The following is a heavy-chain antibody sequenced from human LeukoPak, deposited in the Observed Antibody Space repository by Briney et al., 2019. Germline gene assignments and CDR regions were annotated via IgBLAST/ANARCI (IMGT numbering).Heavy chain of an antibody. CDR1: GGSVSNYY. CDR3: ARRWDEDSGRGDDAFDI. J-gene: IGHJ3*02. D-gene: IGHD1-26*01. Sequence: SETLSLTCTVSGGSVSNYYWSWIRQPPGKGLEWIGYIYYSGSTNYNPSLKSRVTISVDTSKNQFSLKLSSVTAADTAVYYCARRWDEDSGRGDDAFDIWGQGTMVTVSS. CDR2: IYYSGST. V-gene: IGHV4-59*08.